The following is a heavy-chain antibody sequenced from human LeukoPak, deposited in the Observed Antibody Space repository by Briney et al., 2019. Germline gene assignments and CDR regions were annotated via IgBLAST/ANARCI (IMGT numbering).Heavy chain of an antibody. CDR2: ISAYNGNT. Sequence: ASVKVSCKASGYTFTSYGISWVRQAPGQGLEWMGWISAYNGNTNYAQKLQGRVTMTTDTSTSTAYMELRSLRSDDTAVYYCARDFPSSGSYYFWFAFDIWGQGTMVTVSS. J-gene: IGHJ3*02. CDR1: GYTFTSYG. D-gene: IGHD1-26*01. V-gene: IGHV1-18*01. CDR3: ARDFPSSGSYYFWFAFDI.